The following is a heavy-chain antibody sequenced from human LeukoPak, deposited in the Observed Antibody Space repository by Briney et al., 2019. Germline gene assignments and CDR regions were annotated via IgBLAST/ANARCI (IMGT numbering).Heavy chain of an antibody. Sequence: SETLSLTCTVSGGSISSYYWSWIRQPPGKGLEWIGYIYYSGSTNYNPSLKSRVTVSVDTSKNQFSLKLSSVTAADTAVYYCARGVGPFDYWGQGTLVTVSS. CDR1: GGSISSYY. CDR3: ARGVGPFDY. V-gene: IGHV4-59*01. CDR2: IYYSGST. J-gene: IGHJ4*02.